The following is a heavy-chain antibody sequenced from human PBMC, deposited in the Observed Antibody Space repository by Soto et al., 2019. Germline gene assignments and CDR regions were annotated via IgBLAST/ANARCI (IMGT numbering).Heavy chain of an antibody. CDR1: GFTFSSYW. Sequence: GGSLRLSCAASGFTFSSYWMSWVRQAPGKGLEWVAIIWYDGSNKYYTDSVKGRFTISRDNSKNTVYLQMNSLRAEDTAIYYCARDTPRGSGFDYWGQGILVTVSS. J-gene: IGHJ4*02. V-gene: IGHV3-33*08. D-gene: IGHD2-15*01. CDR2: IWYDGSNK. CDR3: ARDTPRGSGFDY.